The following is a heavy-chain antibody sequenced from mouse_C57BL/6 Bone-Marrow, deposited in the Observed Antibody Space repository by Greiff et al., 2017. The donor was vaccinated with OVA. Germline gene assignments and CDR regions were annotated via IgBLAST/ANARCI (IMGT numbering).Heavy chain of an antibody. CDR2: IYPGDGDT. CDR3: ARDYGSRYYAMDY. CDR1: GYAFSSSW. D-gene: IGHD1-1*01. V-gene: IGHV1-82*01. J-gene: IGHJ4*01. Sequence: VQLQQSGPELVKPGASVKISCKASGYAFSSSWMNWVKQRPGEGLEWIGRIYPGDGDTNYNGKFKGKATLTADKSSSTAYMQLSSLTSADSAVYYYARDYGSRYYAMDYWGQGTSVTVSS.